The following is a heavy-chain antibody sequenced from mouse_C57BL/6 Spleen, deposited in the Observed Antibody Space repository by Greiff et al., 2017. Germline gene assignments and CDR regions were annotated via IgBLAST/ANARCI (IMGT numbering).Heavy chain of an antibody. D-gene: IGHD2-4*01. CDR1: GYTFTSYW. CDR3: AREGYDYSYAMDY. CDR2: IDPSDSYT. V-gene: IGHV1-69*01. Sequence: QVQLQQPGAELVMPGASVKLSCKASGYTFTSYWVHWVKQRPGQGLEWIGEIDPSDSYTNYNQKFKGKSALTVDKSSSTAYMQLSSLTSEDSAVYYCAREGYDYSYAMDYWGQGTSVTVSS. J-gene: IGHJ4*01.